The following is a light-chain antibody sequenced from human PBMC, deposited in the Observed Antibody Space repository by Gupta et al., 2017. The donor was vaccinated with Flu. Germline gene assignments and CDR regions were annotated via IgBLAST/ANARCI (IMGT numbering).Light chain of an antibody. CDR3: QQTDSTPTWT. Sequence: SSLSASVGDRVTITCRASQSIDSYLNWYQQKPGKAPKLLIYAASSWQSGVPSRFSDSGSGTDFILTISSRQPEDFATYYCQQTDSTPTWTFGQGTKVEIK. J-gene: IGKJ1*01. CDR2: AAS. CDR1: QSIDSY. V-gene: IGKV1-39*01.